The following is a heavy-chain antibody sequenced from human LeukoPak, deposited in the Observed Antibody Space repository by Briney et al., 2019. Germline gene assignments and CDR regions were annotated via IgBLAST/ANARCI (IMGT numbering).Heavy chain of an antibody. CDR1: GFTFSSYG. V-gene: IGHV3-30*02. D-gene: IGHD5-18*01. J-gene: IGHJ4*02. CDR2: IRYDGSNK. CDR3: ASSRIQLWLIDY. Sequence: GRSLRLSCAASGFTFSSYGMHWVRQAPGKGLEWVAFIRYDGSNKYYADSVKGRFTISRDNSKNTLYLQMNSLRAEDTAVYYCASSRIQLWLIDYWGQGTLVTVSS.